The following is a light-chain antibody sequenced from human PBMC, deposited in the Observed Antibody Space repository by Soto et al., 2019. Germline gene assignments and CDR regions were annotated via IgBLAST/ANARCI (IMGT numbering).Light chain of an antibody. J-gene: IGLJ1*01. CDR2: EVT. V-gene: IGLV2-14*01. Sequence: QSALTQPASVSGSPGQWITISCRGTSSDVGSYSHVAWYQQFPGKTPKLIIYEVTYRPSGVSHRFSASKSGNTASLTISGLQAGDEADYYCISYTGSSTSYVFGTGTKLTVL. CDR1: SSDVGSYSH. CDR3: ISYTGSSTSYV.